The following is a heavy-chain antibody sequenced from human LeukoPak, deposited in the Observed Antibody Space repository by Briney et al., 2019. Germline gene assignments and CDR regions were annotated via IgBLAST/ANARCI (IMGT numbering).Heavy chain of an antibody. J-gene: IGHJ4*02. CDR3: ARHPFATPFDY. Sequence: SETLSLTCNVSGGSISNYYWSWIRQPPGKGLEWIGYMYHTGHTMYNSSLKSRVTMSLDTSKNHFSLRLSSVTAADTAVYYCARHPFATPFDYWGPGTSVTVSS. CDR2: MYHTGHT. V-gene: IGHV4-59*08. CDR1: GGSISNYY. D-gene: IGHD2-15*01.